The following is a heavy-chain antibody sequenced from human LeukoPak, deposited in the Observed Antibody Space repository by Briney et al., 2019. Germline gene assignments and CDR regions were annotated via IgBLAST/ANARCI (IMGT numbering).Heavy chain of an antibody. J-gene: IGHJ6*03. CDR2: IYHGRST. D-gene: IGHD6-6*01. V-gene: IGHV4-38-2*01. CDR3: ARSGIEAPYYYYMDV. CDR1: GYSISSGYY. Sequence: SETLSPTCAVSGYSISSGYYWGWIRQPPGKGLEVSWSIYHGRSTYYNPSLKSRVNLPVDTSKSQFSLKLSSVTAADTAVYYCARSGIEAPYYYYMDVWGKGTTVTVSS.